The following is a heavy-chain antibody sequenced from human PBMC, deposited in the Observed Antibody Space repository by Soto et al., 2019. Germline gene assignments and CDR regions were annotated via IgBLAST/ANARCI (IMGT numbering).Heavy chain of an antibody. V-gene: IGHV3-23*01. CDR3: AKTYYYDSSGPPFDY. J-gene: IGHJ4*02. CDR2: ISGSGGST. D-gene: IGHD3-22*01. CDR1: GFTVSSNY. Sequence: PGGSLRLSCAASGFTVSSNYMSWVRQAPGKGLEWVSAISGSGGSTYYADSVKGRFTISRDNSKNTLYLQMNSLRAEDTAVYYCAKTYYYDSSGPPFDYWGQGTLVTVSS.